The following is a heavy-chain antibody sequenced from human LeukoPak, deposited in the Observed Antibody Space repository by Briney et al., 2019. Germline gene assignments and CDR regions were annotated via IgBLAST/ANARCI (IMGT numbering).Heavy chain of an antibody. CDR1: GFTFSNYW. CDR2: IKEDGSEK. V-gene: IGHV3-7*05. J-gene: IGHJ5*02. CDR3: ARASKPWLQLT. D-gene: IGHD5-24*01. Sequence: HPGGSLRLSCAASGFTFSNYWMIWVRQAQAKGLDGVGNIKEDGSEKRYADSVRGRFTISRDNAQTSIYLQMNSLRAEDTAVYYCARASKPWLQLTWGQGTLVTVSS.